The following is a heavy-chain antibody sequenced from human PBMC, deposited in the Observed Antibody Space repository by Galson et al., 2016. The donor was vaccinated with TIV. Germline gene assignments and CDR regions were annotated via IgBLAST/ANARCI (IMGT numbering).Heavy chain of an antibody. Sequence: SLRLSCAASGFTFDDYAMTWVRQVPGKGLEWVSGINWNGVSTDYAEPVKGRFTISRDNAKNTLYLQMNSLRAEDTALYYCARDGVVDASMDYYYYYYLDVWGKGTTVTVSS. CDR1: GFTFDDYA. CDR2: INWNGVST. D-gene: IGHD5-18*01. V-gene: IGHV3-20*04. J-gene: IGHJ6*03. CDR3: ARDGVVDASMDYYYYYYLDV.